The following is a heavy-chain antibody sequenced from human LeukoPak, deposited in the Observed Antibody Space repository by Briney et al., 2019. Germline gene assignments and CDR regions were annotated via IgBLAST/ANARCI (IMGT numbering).Heavy chain of an antibody. Sequence: GGSLRPSCAASGFTSSSYSMNWVRQAPGKGLEWVSSISSSSSYIYYADSVKGRFTISRDNAKNSLYLQMNSLRAEDTAVYYCARDYSSPGNFDYWGQGTLVTVSS. CDR2: ISSSSSYI. D-gene: IGHD6-13*01. CDR3: ARDYSSPGNFDY. CDR1: GFTSSSYS. V-gene: IGHV3-21*01. J-gene: IGHJ4*02.